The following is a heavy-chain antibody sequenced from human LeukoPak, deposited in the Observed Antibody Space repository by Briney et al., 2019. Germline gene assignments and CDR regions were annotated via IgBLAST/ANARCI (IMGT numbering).Heavy chain of an antibody. CDR1: GYTLTELS. CDR2: FDPEDGET. J-gene: IGHJ4*02. V-gene: IGHV1-24*01. D-gene: IGHD6-25*01. CDR3: ARVGTAAATADY. Sequence: ASVKVSCKVSGYTLTELSMHWVRQAPGKGLEWMGGFDPEDGETIYAQKFQGRVTMTSDTSTSTVYMELHSLRSDDTAVYFCARVGTAAATADYWGQGTLVTVSS.